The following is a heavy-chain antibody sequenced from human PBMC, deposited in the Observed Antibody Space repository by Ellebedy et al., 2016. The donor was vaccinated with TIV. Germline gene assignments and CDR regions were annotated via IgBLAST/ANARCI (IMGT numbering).Heavy chain of an antibody. D-gene: IGHD2-15*01. J-gene: IGHJ5*02. CDR2: IYYSGSP. CDR1: GGSISSSSDY. V-gene: IGHV4-39*01. CDR3: ARHFAHSRFDP. Sequence: MPSETLSLTCTVSGGSISSSSDYRAWIRQPPGKGLEWIGSIYYSGSPYYSPSLKSRVTISVDTSKNQFSLKLSSVTAADTAVYYCARHFAHSRFDPWGQGTLVTVSS.